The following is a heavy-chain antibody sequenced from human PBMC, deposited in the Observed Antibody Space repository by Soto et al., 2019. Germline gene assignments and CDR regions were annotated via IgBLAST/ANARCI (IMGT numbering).Heavy chain of an antibody. J-gene: IGHJ6*02. CDR1: EFTFSRYD. Sequence: GGSLRLSCAASEFTFSRYDIHWVRQTLEKGLEWVSGVGTTGDTYYSGSVKGRFTISRENVKNSVYLQMNSLRAGDTAVYYCARAAAAAPLGYSMDIWGQGTTVTV. V-gene: IGHV3-13*04. CDR3: ARAAAAAPLGYSMDI. D-gene: IGHD6-13*01. CDR2: VGTTGDT.